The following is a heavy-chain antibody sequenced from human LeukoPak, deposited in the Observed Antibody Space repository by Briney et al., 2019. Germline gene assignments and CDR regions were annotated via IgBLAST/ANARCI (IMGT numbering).Heavy chain of an antibody. Sequence: HPGGSLRLSCAASGFTVSNNYMSWVRQAPGKGLEWVSYISSDSSTIFYADSVKGRFTISRDNVKNSLFLQLNSLRDEDTAVYYCARDEDAFGGQGTLVTVSS. V-gene: IGHV3-48*02. J-gene: IGHJ4*02. CDR1: GFTVSNNY. CDR3: ARDEDAF. CDR2: ISSDSSTI.